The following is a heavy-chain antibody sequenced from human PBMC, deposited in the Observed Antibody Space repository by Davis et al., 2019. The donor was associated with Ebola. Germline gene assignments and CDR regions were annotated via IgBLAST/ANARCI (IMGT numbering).Heavy chain of an antibody. CDR2: ISGSGGST. CDR3: AKDVPGL. Sequence: GESLKISCAASGFTFSSYALGWVRQAPGKGLEWVSAISGSGGSTYHADSVKGRFTISRDNSKNTLYLQMNSLRAEDTAVYYCAKDVPGLWGQGTLVTVSS. D-gene: IGHD3/OR15-3a*01. CDR1: GFTFSSYA. J-gene: IGHJ4*02. V-gene: IGHV3-23*01.